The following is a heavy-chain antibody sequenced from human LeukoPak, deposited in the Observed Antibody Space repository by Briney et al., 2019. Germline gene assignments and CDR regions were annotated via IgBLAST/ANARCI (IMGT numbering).Heavy chain of an antibody. CDR3: ARGSIAARHADY. CDR1: GGSFSGYY. Sequence: SETLSLTCAVYGGSFSGYYWSWIRQPPGKGLEWIGEINHSGSTNYNPSLKGRVTISVDTSKNQFSLKLSSVTAADTAVYYCARGSIAARHADYWGQGTLVTVSS. CDR2: INHSGST. D-gene: IGHD6-6*01. V-gene: IGHV4-34*01. J-gene: IGHJ4*02.